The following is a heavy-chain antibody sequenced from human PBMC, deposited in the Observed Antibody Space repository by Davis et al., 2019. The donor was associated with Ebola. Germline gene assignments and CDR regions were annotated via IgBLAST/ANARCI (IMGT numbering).Heavy chain of an antibody. Sequence: ASVKVSCKASGGTFSSYTINWVRQATGQGLEWMGWMNPNSGNTGYAQKFQGRVTMTRDTSISTAYMDLSSLTSEDTAVYYCARGVQWWGFDYWGQGALVTVSS. J-gene: IGHJ4*02. V-gene: IGHV1-8*02. CDR2: MNPNSGNT. D-gene: IGHD2-15*01. CDR3: ARGVQWWGFDY. CDR1: GGTFSSYT.